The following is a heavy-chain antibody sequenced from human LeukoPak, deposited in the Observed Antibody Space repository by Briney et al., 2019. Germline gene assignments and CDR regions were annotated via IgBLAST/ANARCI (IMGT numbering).Heavy chain of an antibody. J-gene: IGHJ5*02. Sequence: PSETLSLTCAVSGGSISSGGYPWSWIRQPPGKGLEWIGYIYHSGSTYYNPSLKSRVTISVDRSKNQFSLKLSSVTAADTAVYYCARRWSYGSGSTENWFDPWGQGTLVTVSS. V-gene: IGHV4-30-2*01. CDR3: ARRWSYGSGSTENWFDP. CDR2: IYHSGST. CDR1: GGSISSGGYP. D-gene: IGHD3-10*01.